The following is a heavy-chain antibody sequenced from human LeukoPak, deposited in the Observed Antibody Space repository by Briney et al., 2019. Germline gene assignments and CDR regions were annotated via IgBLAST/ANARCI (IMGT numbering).Heavy chain of an antibody. Sequence: GGSLRLSCAASGFTFSSYAMNWVRQAPGKGLEWVAFIRYDGSNKYYADSVKGRFTISRDNSKNTLYLQMNSLRAEDTAVYYCAKAGLRSGTFDYWGQGTLVTVSS. CDR1: GFTFSSYA. CDR2: IRYDGSNK. CDR3: AKAGLRSGTFDY. V-gene: IGHV3-30*02. J-gene: IGHJ4*02. D-gene: IGHD1-1*01.